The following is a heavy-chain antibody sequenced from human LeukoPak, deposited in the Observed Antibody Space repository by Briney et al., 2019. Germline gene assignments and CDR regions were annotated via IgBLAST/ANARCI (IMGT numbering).Heavy chain of an antibody. J-gene: IGHJ4*02. CDR1: GFTFSSYA. Sequence: GSLTLSCAASGFTFSSYAMGWVRQAPGKGLEWVSDISGSGGSIYSAVSVKGRFTISRDKSNNTLYLQMHRLGAEDTAVYYCAKVATWTYFDYWGQGTLVPVSS. CDR3: AKVATWTYFDY. D-gene: IGHD3/OR15-3a*01. CDR2: ISGSGGSI. V-gene: IGHV3-23*01.